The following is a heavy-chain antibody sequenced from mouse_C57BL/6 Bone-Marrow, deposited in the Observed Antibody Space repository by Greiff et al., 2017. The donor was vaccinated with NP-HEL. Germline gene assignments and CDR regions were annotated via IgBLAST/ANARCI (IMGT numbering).Heavy chain of an antibody. CDR2: INPNNGGT. CDR1: GYTFTDYN. J-gene: IGHJ2*01. Sequence: EVQLQQSGPELVKPGASVKMSCKASGYTFTDYNMHWVKQSHGKSLEWIGYINPNNGGTSYNQKFKGKATLTVNKSSSTAYMELRSLTSEDSAVYYCARRPLYYDYDLPYFDYWGQGTTLTVSS. D-gene: IGHD2-4*01. CDR3: ARRPLYYDYDLPYFDY. V-gene: IGHV1-22*01.